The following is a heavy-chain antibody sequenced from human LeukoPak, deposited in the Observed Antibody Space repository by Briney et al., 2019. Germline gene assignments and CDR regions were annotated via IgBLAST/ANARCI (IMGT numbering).Heavy chain of an antibody. Sequence: SETLSLTCTVSGGSISSYYWSWIRQPPGKGLEWLGSIYHTGSTYYNPSLQSRVTISLDSPKNQFSLKLTSVTAADTAVYYCASGGTAVVMALTYYFDTWGQGTPVTVSS. D-gene: IGHD3-22*01. CDR1: GGSISSYY. CDR3: ASGGTAVVMALTYYFDT. V-gene: IGHV4-59*08. J-gene: IGHJ4*02. CDR2: IYHTGST.